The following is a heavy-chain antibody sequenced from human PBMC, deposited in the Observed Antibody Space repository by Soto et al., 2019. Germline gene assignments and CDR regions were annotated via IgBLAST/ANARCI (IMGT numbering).Heavy chain of an antibody. CDR2: ISSSSSYT. V-gene: IGHV3-11*06. J-gene: IGHJ5*02. Sequence: PGGSLRLSCAASGFTFSDYYMSWIRQAPGKGLEWVSYISSSSSYTNYADSVKGRFTISRDNAKNSLHLQMNSLRAEDTAVYYCASYGPDWQQLPPQAWFDPWGQGTLVTVSS. D-gene: IGHD6-13*01. CDR1: GFTFSDYY. CDR3: ASYGPDWQQLPPQAWFDP.